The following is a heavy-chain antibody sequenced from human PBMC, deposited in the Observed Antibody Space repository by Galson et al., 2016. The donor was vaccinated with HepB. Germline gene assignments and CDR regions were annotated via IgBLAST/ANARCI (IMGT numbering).Heavy chain of an antibody. J-gene: IGHJ3*02. CDR1: GDSISSYF. D-gene: IGHD4/OR15-4a*01. CDR2: ISPSGST. Sequence: SETLSLTCTVSGDSISSYFWSRIRQPAGKRLEWIGRISPSGSTDSNPSLKSRVTMSLDTSKKRPSLKMTSVTAADTAMYFCARDLKAVPGAEEYDAFDIWGQGTLVTVSS. CDR3: ARDLKAVPGAEEYDAFDI. V-gene: IGHV4-4*07.